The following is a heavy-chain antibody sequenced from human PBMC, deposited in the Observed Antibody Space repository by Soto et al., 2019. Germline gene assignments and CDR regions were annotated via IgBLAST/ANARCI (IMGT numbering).Heavy chain of an antibody. CDR3: VRYSRSVGGSYRPDY. CDR1: GFTFSSYW. J-gene: IGHJ4*02. V-gene: IGHV3-74*01. CDR2: INSDGSIT. Sequence: HPGGSLRLSCAASGFTFSSYWMHWVRQFPEKGLVWVSRINSDGSITNYADAVKGRFTISRDNVKNTLYLQMNSLRAEDTAVYYCVRYSRSVGGSYRPDYWGQGTLVTVSS. D-gene: IGHD3-16*02.